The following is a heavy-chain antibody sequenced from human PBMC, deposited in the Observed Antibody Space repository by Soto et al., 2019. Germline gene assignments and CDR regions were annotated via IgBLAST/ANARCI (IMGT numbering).Heavy chain of an antibody. J-gene: IGHJ6*02. CDR3: ARDFAYSSSWYDYYYGMDV. Sequence: GASVKVSCKASGYTFTSYGISWVRQAPGQGLEWMGWISAYNGNTNYAQKLQGRVTMTTDTSTSTAYMELRSLRSDDTAVYYCARDFAYSSSWYDYYYGMDVWGQGTTVTVSS. D-gene: IGHD6-13*01. CDR2: ISAYNGNT. V-gene: IGHV1-18*04. CDR1: GYTFTSYG.